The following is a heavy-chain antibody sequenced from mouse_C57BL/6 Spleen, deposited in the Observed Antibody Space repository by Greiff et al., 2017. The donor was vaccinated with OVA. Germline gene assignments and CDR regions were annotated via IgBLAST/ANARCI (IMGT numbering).Heavy chain of an antibody. CDR3: ARGCFYDYEDYYAMDY. Sequence: VQLQQSGPELVKPGDSVKISCKASGYSFTGYFMNWVMQSHGKSLEWIGRINPYNGDTFYNQKFKGKATLTVDKSSSTDHMELRSLTSEDSAVYYCARGCFYDYEDYYAMDYWGQGTLVTVSS. J-gene: IGHJ4*01. D-gene: IGHD2-4*01. CDR2: INPYNGDT. CDR1: GYSFTGYF. V-gene: IGHV1-20*01.